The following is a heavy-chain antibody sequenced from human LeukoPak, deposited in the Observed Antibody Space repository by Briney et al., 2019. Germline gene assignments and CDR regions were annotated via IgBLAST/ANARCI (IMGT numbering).Heavy chain of an antibody. D-gene: IGHD5-12*01. CDR3: ARDPTSGSAAFDY. CDR1: GFTFSSYA. V-gene: IGHV3-30*04. CDR2: ISYDGSNK. Sequence: EPGGSLRLSCAASGFTFSSYAMHWARQAPGKGLEWVAVISYDGSNKYYADSVKGRFTISRDNSKNTLYLQMNSLRAEDTAVYYCARDPTSGSAAFDYWGQGTLVTVSS. J-gene: IGHJ4*02.